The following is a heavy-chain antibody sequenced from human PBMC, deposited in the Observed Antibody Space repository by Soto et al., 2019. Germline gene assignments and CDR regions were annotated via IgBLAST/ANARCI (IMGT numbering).Heavy chain of an antibody. Sequence: SETLSLTCTVSGGSISSYYWSWIRRPPGKGLEWIGYIYYSGSTNYNPSLKSRVTISVDTSKNQFSLKLSSLTAADTAVYYCAREFYSGRYYGWFDPWGQGTLVTVSS. CDR2: IYYSGST. CDR3: AREFYSGRYYGWFDP. D-gene: IGHD1-26*01. J-gene: IGHJ5*02. CDR1: GGSISSYY. V-gene: IGHV4-59*01.